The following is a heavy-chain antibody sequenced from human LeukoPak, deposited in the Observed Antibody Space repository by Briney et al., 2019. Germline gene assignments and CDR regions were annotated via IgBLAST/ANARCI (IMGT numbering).Heavy chain of an antibody. V-gene: IGHV3-49*03. J-gene: IGHJ3*02. CDR2: IRNKDYGETT. CDR1: GFNFGYFP. CDR3: SRALRLSGDAFDI. Sequence: GGSLRLSCTGSGFNFGYFPMSWFRRAPGKGLEWVAFIRNKDYGETTEYAASVKGRFSISRDDSESIAYLQMSSLKAEDTAVYYCSRALRLSGDAFDIWGQGTMVTVSS. D-gene: IGHD2/OR15-2a*01.